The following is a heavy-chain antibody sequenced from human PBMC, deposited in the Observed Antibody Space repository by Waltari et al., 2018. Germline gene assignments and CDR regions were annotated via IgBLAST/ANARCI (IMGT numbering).Heavy chain of an antibody. V-gene: IGHV3-7*04. CDR1: GFPVSWFS. J-gene: IGHJ4*02. CDR2: MKQDGSET. D-gene: IGHD6-19*01. Sequence: EVQLVESGGGVVQPGGSLRLSWSASGFPVSWFSMSWVRQAPGKGLEWVATMKQDGSETNYVDSVKGRFTISRDDANNSLYLQMNSLRAEDTALYYCTRGSGWYHYWGQGTLVTVSS. CDR3: TRGSGWYHY.